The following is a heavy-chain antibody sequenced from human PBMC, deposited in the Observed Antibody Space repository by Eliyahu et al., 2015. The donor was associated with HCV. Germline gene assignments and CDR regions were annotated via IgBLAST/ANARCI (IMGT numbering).Heavy chain of an antibody. CDR2: IHYSGST. Sequence: QVQLQESGPGLVKPSETLSLTCTVSGXXIXTYYWSWIRQPPGKGLEWIGYIHYSGSTNYNPSLKSRVTMSLDTSKNQFSLNLTSVSAADTAMYYCASGGGGIAVTGTGGWFDPWGQGTLVTVSS. V-gene: IGHV4-59*01. J-gene: IGHJ5*02. D-gene: IGHD6-19*01. CDR3: ASGGGGIAVTGTGGWFDP. CDR1: GXXIXTYY.